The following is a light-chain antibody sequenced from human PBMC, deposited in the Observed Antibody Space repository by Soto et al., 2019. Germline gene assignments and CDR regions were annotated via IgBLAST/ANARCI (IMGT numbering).Light chain of an antibody. V-gene: IGKV1-39*01. CDR2: AAS. Sequence: DIQMTQSPSSLSASVGDKVTITCRASQSISTYLNWYQQKPGKAPKLLIFAASSLQSGVPSRFSGSGSGTDFTLTISDLQPEAFSTYFCQQSYSISPYTFGQGTTLGIK. CDR1: QSISTY. J-gene: IGKJ2*01. CDR3: QQSYSISPYT.